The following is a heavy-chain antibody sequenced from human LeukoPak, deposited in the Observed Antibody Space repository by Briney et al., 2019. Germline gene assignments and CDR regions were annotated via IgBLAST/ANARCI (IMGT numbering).Heavy chain of an antibody. Sequence: GGSLRLSCVASGFTFSSPWMSWVRQAPGKGLEWVANIKQDGSEKYCVDSVKGRFTISRDNAKNSLYLQMNSLRAEDTAVYYCAREAGIPPSTQQWPTSVDYWGQGTLVNVSS. CDR3: AREAGIPPSTQQWPTSVDY. J-gene: IGHJ4*02. D-gene: IGHD5-18*01. V-gene: IGHV3-7*05. CDR1: GFTFSSPW. CDR2: IKQDGSEK.